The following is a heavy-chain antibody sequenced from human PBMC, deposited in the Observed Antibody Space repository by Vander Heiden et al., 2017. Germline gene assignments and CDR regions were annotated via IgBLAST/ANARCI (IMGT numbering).Heavy chain of an antibody. Sequence: QITLKESGPTLVKLTETLTLTCTLSGFSISTTGVGVGLIRQPPGKALEWLAVIYWDDDKRYSASLRSRLTITKDIYRNQVVLTVANMDPVDTGTYFCAGTKNAASAYYGMEVWGQGTTVTVSS. CDR3: AGTKNAASAYYGMEV. V-gene: IGHV2-5*02. CDR2: IYWDDDK. J-gene: IGHJ6*02. D-gene: IGHD2-21*01. CDR1: GFSISTTGVG.